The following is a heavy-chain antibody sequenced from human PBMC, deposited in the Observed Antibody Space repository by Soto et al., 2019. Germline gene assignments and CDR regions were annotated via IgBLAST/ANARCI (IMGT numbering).Heavy chain of an antibody. Sequence: GGSLRLSCAASGFTFSSYWMSWVRQAPGKGLEWVANIKQDGSEKYYVDSVKGRFTISRDNAKNSLYLQMNSLRAEDTAVYYCARDSPGGFWSGYYTAYYYYYMDVLGKGTTVTVSS. V-gene: IGHV3-7*01. J-gene: IGHJ6*03. D-gene: IGHD3-3*01. CDR2: IKQDGSEK. CDR3: ARDSPGGFWSGYYTAYYYYYMDV. CDR1: GFTFSSYW.